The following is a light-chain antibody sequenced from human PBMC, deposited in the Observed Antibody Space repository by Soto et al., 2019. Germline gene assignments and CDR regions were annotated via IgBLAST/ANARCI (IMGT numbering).Light chain of an antibody. V-gene: IGKV3-15*01. Sequence: EIVMTQSPATLSVSPGERASLSCRASQSVRSNYLAWYQQKPGQAPRLIIYDASTRATGIPARFSGSGSGTKFALTISSLQSEDLAVYFCQQYSGWPLTFDPGTKVDI. J-gene: IGKJ3*01. CDR3: QQYSGWPLT. CDR2: DAS. CDR1: QSVRSN.